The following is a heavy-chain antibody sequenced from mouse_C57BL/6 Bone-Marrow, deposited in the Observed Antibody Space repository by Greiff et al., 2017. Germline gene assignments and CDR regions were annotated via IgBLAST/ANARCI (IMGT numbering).Heavy chain of an antibody. CDR2: FHPYNDDT. CDR1: GYTFTTSP. V-gene: IGHV1-47*01. J-gene: IGHJ2*01. CDR3: ARSSTFLYYLDY. Sequence: QVQLQQSGAELVKPGASVKLSCKASGYTFTTSPIEWMKQNHGKSLEWIGNFHPYNDDTKYNEKFKGKATLTVEKSSNTVYLELSRLTSDDSSVYYCARSSTFLYYLDYWGQGTTLTVSS. D-gene: IGHD5-1*01.